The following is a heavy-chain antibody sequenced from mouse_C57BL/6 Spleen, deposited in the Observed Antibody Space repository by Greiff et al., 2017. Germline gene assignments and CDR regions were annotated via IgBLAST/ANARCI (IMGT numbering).Heavy chain of an antibody. J-gene: IGHJ3*01. CDR3: ARSGGSWFAY. CDR2: INPNNGGT. D-gene: IGHD1-1*02. CDR1: GYTFTDYY. V-gene: IGHV1-26*01. Sequence: EVKLVESGPELVKPGASVKISCKASGYTFTDYYMNWVKQSHGKSLEWIGDINPNNGGTSYNQKFKGKATLTVDKSSSTAYMELRSLTSEDSAVYYCARSGGSWFAYWGQGTLVTVSA.